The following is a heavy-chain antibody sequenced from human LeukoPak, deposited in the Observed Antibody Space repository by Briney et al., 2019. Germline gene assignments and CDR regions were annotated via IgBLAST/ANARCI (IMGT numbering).Heavy chain of an antibody. V-gene: IGHV4-59*11. CDR1: GGSISSHY. CDR2: IYYSGST. CDR3: ARRSYYYYMDV. Sequence: SETLSLTCTVYGGSISSHYWSWIRQPPGKGLEWIGYIYYSGSTNYNPSLKSRVTISVDTSKNQFSLKLSSVTAADTAVYYCARRSYYYYMDVWGKGTTVTVSS. J-gene: IGHJ6*03.